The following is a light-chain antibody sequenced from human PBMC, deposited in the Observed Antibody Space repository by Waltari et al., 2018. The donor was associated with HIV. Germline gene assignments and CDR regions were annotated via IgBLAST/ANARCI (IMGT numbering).Light chain of an antibody. CDR3: SSFSSGNSLEV. J-gene: IGLJ1*01. Sequence: HSALTQPASVSGSPGQRVTISCPCTASPVGSHDDLSWYQQHPGKAPKLMIYDVNNRPSRISSRFSGSKSCNTAYLTISGLQAEDEADYYCSSFSSGNSLEVFGTGTKVTFL. CDR1: ASPVGSHDD. V-gene: IGLV2-14*03. CDR2: DVN.